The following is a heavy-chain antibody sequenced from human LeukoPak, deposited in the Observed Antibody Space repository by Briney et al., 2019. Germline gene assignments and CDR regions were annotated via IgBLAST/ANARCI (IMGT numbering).Heavy chain of an antibody. V-gene: IGHV3-48*03. D-gene: IGHD2-2*01. CDR2: ISSSGSII. Sequence: GGSLRLSCAASGFTFSSYEMNWVRQAPGKGLEWVSYISSSGSIIYYADSVKGRFTISRDNAKNSVYLRMNSLRAEDTAVYYCARDCSSTSCYVDYYYYMDVWGKGTTVTVSS. CDR1: GFTFSSYE. CDR3: ARDCSSTSCYVDYYYYMDV. J-gene: IGHJ6*03.